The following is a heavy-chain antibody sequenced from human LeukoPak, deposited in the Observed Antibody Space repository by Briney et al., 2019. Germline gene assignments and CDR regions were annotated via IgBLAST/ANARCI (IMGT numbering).Heavy chain of an antibody. V-gene: IGHV1-8*01. Sequence: ASVNVSCKASGYTFTSYDINWVRQATGQGLEWMGWMNPNSGNTGYAQKFQGRVTMTRNTSISTAYMELSSLRSEDTAVYYCAKVDYGDYADYYGMDVWGQGTTVTVSS. CDR3: AKVDYGDYADYYGMDV. CDR1: GYTFTSYD. D-gene: IGHD4-17*01. J-gene: IGHJ6*02. CDR2: MNPNSGNT.